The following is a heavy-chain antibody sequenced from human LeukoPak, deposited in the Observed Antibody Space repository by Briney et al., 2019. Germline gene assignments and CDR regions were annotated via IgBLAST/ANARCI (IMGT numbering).Heavy chain of an antibody. V-gene: IGHV1-2*02. CDR1: GYTLTGYY. CDR3: ARDTYYGSGRGLDY. CDR2: INPNSGGT. D-gene: IGHD3-10*01. Sequence: ASVKVSCKASGYTLTGYYMHWVRQAPGQGLEWMGWINPNSGGTNYAQKFQGRVTMTRDTSISTAYMELSRLRSDDTAVYYCARDTYYGSGRGLDYWGQGTLVTVSP. J-gene: IGHJ4*02.